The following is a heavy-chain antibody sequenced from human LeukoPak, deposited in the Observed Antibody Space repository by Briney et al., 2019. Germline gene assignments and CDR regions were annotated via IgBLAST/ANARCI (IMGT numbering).Heavy chain of an antibody. J-gene: IGHJ4*02. D-gene: IGHD3-3*01. CDR1: GGSISSSSYY. V-gene: IGHV4-39*01. CDR3: ARQVYYDFWSGYQTPTYYFDY. CDR2: IYYSGST. Sequence: PSETLSLTCTVSGGSISSSSYYWGWIRQPPGKGLEWIVSIYYSGSTYYNPSLKSRVTISVDTSKNQFSLKLSSVTAADTAVYYCARQVYYDFWSGYQTPTYYFDYWGQGTLVTVSS.